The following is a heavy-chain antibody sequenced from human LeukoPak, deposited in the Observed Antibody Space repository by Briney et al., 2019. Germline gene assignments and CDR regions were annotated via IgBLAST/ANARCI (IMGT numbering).Heavy chain of an antibody. V-gene: IGHV3-21*01. CDR2: ISSSSSYI. CDR1: GFTFSSYS. Sequence: PGGSLRLSCAASGFTFSSYSMNWVRQAPGKGLEWVSSISSSSSYIYYADSVKGRFTISRDNAKSSLYLQMNSLRAEDTAVYYCARVGYYDSSGFDSWGQGTLVTVSS. D-gene: IGHD3-22*01. J-gene: IGHJ5*01. CDR3: ARVGYYDSSGFDS.